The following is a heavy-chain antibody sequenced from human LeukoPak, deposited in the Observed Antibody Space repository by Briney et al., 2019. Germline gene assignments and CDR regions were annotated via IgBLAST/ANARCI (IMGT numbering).Heavy chain of an antibody. Sequence: GASVKVSCKASGGTFSSYAISWVRQAPGQGLEWMGGIIPIFGTANYAQKFQGRVTITADESSSTAYMELSSLRSEDTAVYYCARVSDSSGWSSDYWGQGTLVTVSS. V-gene: IGHV1-69*13. CDR3: ARVSDSSGWSSDY. J-gene: IGHJ4*02. CDR1: GGTFSSYA. D-gene: IGHD6-19*01. CDR2: IIPIFGTA.